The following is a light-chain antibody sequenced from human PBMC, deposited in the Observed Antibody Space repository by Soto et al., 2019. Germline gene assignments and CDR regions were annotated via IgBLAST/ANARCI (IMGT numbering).Light chain of an antibody. CDR2: EVS. CDR3: NSYTSSSTYV. J-gene: IGLJ1*01. Sequence: SVLTHPSPLTGSHGPSITISCTGTNSAVVGYNYVSLYRQHPGKAPKLMIYEVSNWPSGASYRFAGPQLVNTASLTISGLQAEDDADYYCNSYTSSSTYVFGTGTKVTVL. V-gene: IGLV2-14*01. CDR1: NSAVVGYNY.